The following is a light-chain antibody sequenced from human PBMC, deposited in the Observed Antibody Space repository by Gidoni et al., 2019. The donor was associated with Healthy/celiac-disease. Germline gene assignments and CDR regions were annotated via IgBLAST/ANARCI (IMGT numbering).Light chain of an antibody. CDR2: AAS. Sequence: DTQLTQSPSSLSASVGDRVTITCRASQGISNSLTWYQQKPGKAPKLLLYAASSLESGVPSRFSGSGSGTDYTLTISSLQPEDFATYYCQQYYSTPYTFGQGTKLEIK. V-gene: IGKV1-NL1*01. J-gene: IGKJ2*01. CDR1: QGISNS. CDR3: QQYYSTPYT.